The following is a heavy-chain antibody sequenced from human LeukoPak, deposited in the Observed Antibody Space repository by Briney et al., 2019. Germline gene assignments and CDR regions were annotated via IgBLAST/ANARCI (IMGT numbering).Heavy chain of an antibody. CDR2: INIVGTDT. J-gene: IGHJ5*02. V-gene: IGHV3-11*05. Sequence: PGGSLRLSCAASGFTFNDYYMSWIRQAPGKGLEWLSYINIVGTDTNYADSVKCRFTSSRDNAKKSLYLEMNNLRAEATAVYYCATDGAGFDTWGQGVLVTVSS. CDR1: GFTFNDYY. CDR3: ATDGAGFDT.